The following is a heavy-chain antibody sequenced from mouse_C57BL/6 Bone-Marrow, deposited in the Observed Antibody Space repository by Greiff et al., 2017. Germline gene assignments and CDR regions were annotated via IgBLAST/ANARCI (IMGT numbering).Heavy chain of an antibody. D-gene: IGHD1-1*01. V-gene: IGHV2-2*01. J-gene: IGHJ1*03. CDR2: IWSGGST. CDR1: GFSLTSYG. Sequence: VKLMESGPGLVQPSQSLSITCTVSGFSLTSYGVHWVRQSPGKGLEWLGVIWSGGSTDYNAAFISRLSISKDNSKSPVFFKMNSLQADDTAIYYCARNYYGSSPHWYFDVWGTGTTVTVSS. CDR3: ARNYYGSSPHWYFDV.